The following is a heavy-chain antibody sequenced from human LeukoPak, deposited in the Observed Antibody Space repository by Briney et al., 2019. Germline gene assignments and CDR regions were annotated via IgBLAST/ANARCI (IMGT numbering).Heavy chain of an antibody. Sequence: SETLSRTCTVSSGSISSTTYYWGGIRQPPGKGLEWIGSIYYSGSTYYNPSLKSRVTISVDTSRNQFSLKLSSVTAADTAVYYCARDHACSNGVCSYFDYWGQGTLVTVSS. CDR2: IYYSGST. J-gene: IGHJ4*02. V-gene: IGHV4-39*07. CDR3: ARDHACSNGVCSYFDY. D-gene: IGHD2-8*01. CDR1: SGSISSTTYY.